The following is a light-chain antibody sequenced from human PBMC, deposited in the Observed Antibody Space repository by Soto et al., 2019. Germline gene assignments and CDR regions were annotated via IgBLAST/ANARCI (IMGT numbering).Light chain of an antibody. V-gene: IGKV3-15*01. CDR1: QSVRSN. J-gene: IGKJ1*01. CDR3: QEYDNWSLWT. CDR2: GAS. Sequence: ETVITQSPATLPVSPGERATLSCRASQSVRSNLAWYQQKPGQAPRLLIYGASTRATGVPARFSGSGSGTEFTLTINSLLSDDYALYYCQEYDNWSLWTFGQGTKVEIK.